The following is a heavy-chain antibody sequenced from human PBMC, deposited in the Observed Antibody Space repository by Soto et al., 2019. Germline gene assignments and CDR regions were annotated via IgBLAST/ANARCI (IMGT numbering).Heavy chain of an antibody. CDR3: ARVGQFMTTVTAYYYYGMDV. D-gene: IGHD4-17*01. V-gene: IGHV1-3*01. CDR2: INAGNGNT. J-gene: IGHJ6*02. CDR1: GYTFTSYA. Sequence: GASVNVSCKASGYTFTSYAMHWVRQAPGQRLEWMGWINAGNGNTKYSQKFQGRVTITRDTSASTAYMELSSLRSEDTAVYYCARVGQFMTTVTAYYYYGMDVWGQGTTVTVSS.